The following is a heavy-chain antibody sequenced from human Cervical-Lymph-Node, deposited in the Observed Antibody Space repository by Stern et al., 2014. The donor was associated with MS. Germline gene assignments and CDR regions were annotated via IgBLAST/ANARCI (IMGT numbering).Heavy chain of an antibody. J-gene: IGHJ4*02. CDR1: GDSLRRNG. V-gene: IGHV1-69*01. D-gene: IGHD4-23*01. Sequence: QVKLVESGAEVKKPAPPVTVSCTVSGDSLRRNGLTWLRQAHGPGLERMRAIVPDYDKATYAQHCQGRVTITADESTSTAYMELRSLRSQDTAVYCCAQERHGGNFYSWGQGTLVTVSS. CDR2: IVPDYDKA. CDR3: AQERHGGNFYS.